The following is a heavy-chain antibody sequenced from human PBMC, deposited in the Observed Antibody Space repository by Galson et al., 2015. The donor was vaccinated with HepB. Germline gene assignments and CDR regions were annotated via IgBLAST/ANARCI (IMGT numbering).Heavy chain of an antibody. CDR2: FDPEDGET. Sequence: SVTVSCKVSGSTLTELSMHWVRQAPGKGLEWMGGFDPEDGETIYAQKFQGRVTMTEDTSTDTAYMELSSLRSEDTAVYYCATRRSDYYDTFGAFDIWGQGTMVTVSS. CDR3: ATRRSDYYDTFGAFDI. D-gene: IGHD3-22*01. J-gene: IGHJ3*02. CDR1: GSTLTELS. V-gene: IGHV1-24*01.